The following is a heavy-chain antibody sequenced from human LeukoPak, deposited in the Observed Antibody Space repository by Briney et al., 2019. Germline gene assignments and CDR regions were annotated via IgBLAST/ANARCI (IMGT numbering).Heavy chain of an antibody. V-gene: IGHV3-23*01. Sequence: GGSLRLSCAASGFTFSSYAMSWVRQAPGKGLEWVSAISGSGGSTYYADSVKGRFTISRDNAKNSLYLQMNSLRAEDTAVYYCARDRGYYDYVWGSYQGENYFDYWGQGTLVTVSS. CDR2: ISGSGGST. J-gene: IGHJ4*02. D-gene: IGHD3-16*02. CDR3: ARDRGYYDYVWGSYQGENYFDY. CDR1: GFTFSSYA.